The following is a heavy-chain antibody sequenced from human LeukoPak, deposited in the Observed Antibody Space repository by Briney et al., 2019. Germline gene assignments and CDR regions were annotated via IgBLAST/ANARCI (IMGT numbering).Heavy chain of an antibody. V-gene: IGHV3-7*01. J-gene: IGHJ6*03. CDR2: IKQDGSEK. CDR3: ARLYCSSTSCYYYYYYMDV. D-gene: IGHD2-2*01. Sequence: GGSLRLSCAASGFTFSSYWMSWVRQAPGKGLEWVANIKQDGSEKYYVDSVKGRFTISRDNAKNSLYLQMNSLRAEDTAVYYCARLYCSSTSCYYYYYYMDVWGKGTTVTVSS. CDR1: GFTFSSYW.